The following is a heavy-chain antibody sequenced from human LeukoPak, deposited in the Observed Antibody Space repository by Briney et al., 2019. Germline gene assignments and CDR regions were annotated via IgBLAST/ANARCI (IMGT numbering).Heavy chain of an antibody. D-gene: IGHD3-10*01. V-gene: IGHV3-23*01. CDR1: GFTFSSYA. CDR3: ARAFLWFGELYVAHWYFDL. CDR2: ISGSGGST. Sequence: GGSLRLSCAASGFTFSSYAMSWVRQAPGKGLEWVSAISGSGGSTYYADSVKGRFTISRDNSKNSLFLQMNSLRAEDTAVYYCARAFLWFGELYVAHWYFDLWGRGTLVTVSS. J-gene: IGHJ2*01.